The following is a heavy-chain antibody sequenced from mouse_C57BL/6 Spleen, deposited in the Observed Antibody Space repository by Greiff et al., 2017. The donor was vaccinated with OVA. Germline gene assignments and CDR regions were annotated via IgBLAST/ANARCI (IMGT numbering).Heavy chain of an antibody. D-gene: IGHD1-1*01. V-gene: IGHV1-15*01. CDR2: IDPETGGT. CDR3: TSYYGSSYGWFAY. J-gene: IGHJ3*01. CDR1: GYTFTDYE. Sequence: QVQLKQSGAELVRPGASVTLSCKASGYTFTDYEMHWVKQTPVHGLEWIGAIDPETGGTAYNQKFKGKAILTADKSSSTAYMELRSLTSEDSAVYYCTSYYGSSYGWFAYWGQGTLVTVSA.